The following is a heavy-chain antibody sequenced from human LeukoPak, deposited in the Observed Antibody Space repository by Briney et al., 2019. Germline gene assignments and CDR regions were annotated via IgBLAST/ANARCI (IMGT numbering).Heavy chain of an antibody. CDR2: IRSKTYGETT. D-gene: IGHD6-19*01. J-gene: IGHJ4*02. CDR3: TRGIAKTGMNC. Sequence: GGSLRLSCTASGFTFGDNAMTWVRQAPGRGLEWVGFIRSKTYGETTEYAASVKGRFTISRDDSKSIAYLQMNSLKSEDTAVYYCTRGIAKTGMNCCGQGTLVTVSA. CDR1: GFTFGDNA. V-gene: IGHV3-49*04.